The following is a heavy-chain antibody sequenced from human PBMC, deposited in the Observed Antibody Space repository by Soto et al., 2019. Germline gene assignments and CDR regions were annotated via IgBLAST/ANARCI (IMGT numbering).Heavy chain of an antibody. J-gene: IGHJ5*02. V-gene: IGHV4-4*07. Sequence: SETLSLTCTVSGDAISSYYWTWFRQPAGKGLEWIGRIYSSGSTKYNPSLQSRVTMSLDTSKNQFSLRLTSVTAADTAVYYCARGQRFSDWFDPWGQGTLVTVSS. D-gene: IGHD3-3*01. CDR2: IYSSGST. CDR3: ARGQRFSDWFDP. CDR1: GDAISSYY.